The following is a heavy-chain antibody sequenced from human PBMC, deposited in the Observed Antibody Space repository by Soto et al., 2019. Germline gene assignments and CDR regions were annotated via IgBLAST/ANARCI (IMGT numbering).Heavy chain of an antibody. CDR1: GGSMISYY. Sequence: SETLSLTCTVSGGSMISYYWSWIRQHPGKGLERIGYIYYIYNSGSTNYNPSLNSRVTISVDTSKNQFSLKLSSVTAADTAVYYCARADYGDYYFDYWGQGTLVTVSS. V-gene: IGHV4-59*12. CDR3: ARADYGDYYFDY. D-gene: IGHD4-17*01. J-gene: IGHJ4*02. CDR2: IYYIYNSGST.